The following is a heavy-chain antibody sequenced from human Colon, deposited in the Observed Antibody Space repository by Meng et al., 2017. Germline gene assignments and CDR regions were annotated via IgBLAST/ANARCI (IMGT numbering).Heavy chain of an antibody. D-gene: IGHD1-26*01. V-gene: IGHV4-61*01. CDR3: ARDHMGSLDY. J-gene: IGHJ4*02. Sequence: QGPLQGSGPSLVRPSETLSLPCTLACGSVSSPSYYWSWIRQTPGKGLEWIGYVYYTGSANYNPSLKSRVTISVDTSKNQFSLRLTSVTAAGTAVYYCARDHMGSLDYWGQGILVTVSS. CDR1: CGSVSSPSYY. CDR2: VYYTGSA.